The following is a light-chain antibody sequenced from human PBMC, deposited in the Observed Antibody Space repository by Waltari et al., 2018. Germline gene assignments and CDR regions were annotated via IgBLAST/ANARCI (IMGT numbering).Light chain of an antibody. CDR3: QLWESGNDRVV. CDR1: SIGSRS. Sequence: SYVLTQPPSVSVAPGKAARITCGGNSIGSRSVNWYQQKPGQAPVLVIYYDSDRPSGIPVLISGSKSGNTATLTIIRGEAGDEAAYYCQLWESGNDRVVFCGGTKLTVL. V-gene: IGLV3-21*01. CDR2: YDS. J-gene: IGLJ2*01.